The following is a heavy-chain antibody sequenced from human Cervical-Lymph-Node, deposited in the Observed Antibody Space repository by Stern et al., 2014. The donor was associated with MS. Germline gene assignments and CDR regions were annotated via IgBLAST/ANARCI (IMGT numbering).Heavy chain of an antibody. CDR3: LSDYN. CDR2: INTNTGNP. V-gene: IGHV7-4-1*02. CDR1: GYRFTSYG. D-gene: IGHD5-24*01. J-gene: IGHJ4*02. Sequence: QVQLVQSGSELKKPGASVKVSCTGHGYRFTSYGMNWVRQAPGQGLEWMGRINTNTGNPTYAQDFTGLFVFSLDTSVSTAYLEITSLKAEDTAVYYCLSDYNWGQGTLVTVSS.